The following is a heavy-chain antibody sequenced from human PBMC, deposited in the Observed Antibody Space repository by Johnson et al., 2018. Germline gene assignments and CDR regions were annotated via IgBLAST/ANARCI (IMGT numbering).Heavy chain of an antibody. CDR2: LYRGAST. CDR1: GFTVSSNY. Sequence: VQLGQSGGGLIQPGGSLRLWCAASGFTVSSNYMSWVRQAPGKGLEWVSGLYRGASTHYADPVKDRITISRATSKNRLYLQMNRLRAEDAAVFYCARDKDGFDIWGQGTMVTVSS. CDR3: ARDKDGFDI. J-gene: IGHJ3*02. V-gene: IGHV3-53*01.